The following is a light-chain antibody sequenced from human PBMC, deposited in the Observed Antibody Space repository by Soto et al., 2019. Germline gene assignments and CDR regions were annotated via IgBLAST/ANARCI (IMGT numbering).Light chain of an antibody. CDR1: QDISDD. CDR2: GAS. CDR3: IKKHNYNRK. Sequence: AIQITRSPSSLCSCGGDRVTMTCLSSQDISDDVGWYRQTPGKAPKLLISGASRLQSGVPSMFSGSGPGEAFTTTINSTRPEDSDTYYCIKKHNYNRKFGQGT. J-gene: IGKJ1*01. V-gene: IGKV1-6*01.